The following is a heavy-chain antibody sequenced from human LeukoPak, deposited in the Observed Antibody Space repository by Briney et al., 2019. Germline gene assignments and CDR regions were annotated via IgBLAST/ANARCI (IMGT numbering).Heavy chain of an antibody. CDR2: ISSSSSTI. J-gene: IGHJ4*02. CDR3: AREAPGAHNHFDY. D-gene: IGHD1-26*01. CDR1: GFIFSSYS. V-gene: IGHV3-48*02. Sequence: GGSLRLSCVASGFIFSSYSMNWVRQAPGKGLEWLSYISSSSSTIYYADSVKGRFTISRDDAKNSLYLQMNSLRDEDTAVYYCAREAPGAHNHFDYWGQGTLVTVSS.